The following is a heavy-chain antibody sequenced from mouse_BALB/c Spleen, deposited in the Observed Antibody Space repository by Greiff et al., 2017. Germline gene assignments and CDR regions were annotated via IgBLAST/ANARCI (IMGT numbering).Heavy chain of an antibody. Sequence: QVQLQQSGAELVRPGTSVKVSCKASGYAFTNYLIEWVKQRPGQGLEWIGVINPGSGGTNYNEKFKGKATLTADKSSSTAYMQLSSLTSDDSAVYFCARGGYYGSSYYAMDYWGQGTSVTVSS. CDR2: INPGSGGT. CDR3: ARGGYYGSSYYAMDY. CDR1: GYAFTNYL. J-gene: IGHJ4*01. V-gene: IGHV1-54*01. D-gene: IGHD1-1*01.